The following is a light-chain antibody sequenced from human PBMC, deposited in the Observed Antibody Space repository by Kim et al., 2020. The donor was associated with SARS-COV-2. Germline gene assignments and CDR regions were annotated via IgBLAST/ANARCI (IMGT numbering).Light chain of an antibody. CDR2: DVT. Sequence: QSALTQPRSVSGSPGQSVTISCTGTSSDVGGYNYVSWYQQHPDKVPRLMIFDVTKRPSGVPDRFSGSKSGDTASLTISGLQADDDADYYCCSYAGSYTLVFGGGTQLTVL. CDR1: SSDVGGYNY. J-gene: IGLJ2*01. V-gene: IGLV2-11*01. CDR3: CSYAGSYTLV.